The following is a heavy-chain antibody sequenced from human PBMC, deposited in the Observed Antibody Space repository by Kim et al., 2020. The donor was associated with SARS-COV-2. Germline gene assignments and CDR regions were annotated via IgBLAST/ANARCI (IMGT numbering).Heavy chain of an antibody. J-gene: IGHJ4*02. D-gene: IGHD5-18*01. Sequence: TFQCRVTITRDTSASTAYMELSLLRSEDTAVYYCARVGPLPVDTAMYFDYWGQGTLVTVSS. CDR3: ARVGPLPVDTAMYFDY. V-gene: IGHV1-3*01.